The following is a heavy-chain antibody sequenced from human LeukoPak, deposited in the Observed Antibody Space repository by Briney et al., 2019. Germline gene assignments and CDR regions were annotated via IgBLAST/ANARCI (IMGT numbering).Heavy chain of an antibody. CDR2: ISYDGNNK. CDR1: GFTFSSYA. CDR3: ARDPQWLILYYFDY. Sequence: GGSLRLSCAASGFTFSSYAMHWVRQAPGKGLEWVAIISYDGNNKYYADSVKGRFTISRDNSKNTLYLQMNSLRAEDTAVYYCARDPQWLILYYFDYWGQGTLVTVSS. V-gene: IGHV3-30-3*01. J-gene: IGHJ4*02. D-gene: IGHD6-19*01.